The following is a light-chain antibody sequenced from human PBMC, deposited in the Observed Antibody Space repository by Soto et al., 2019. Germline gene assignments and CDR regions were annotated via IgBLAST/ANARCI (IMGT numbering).Light chain of an antibody. V-gene: IGKV3-20*01. CDR1: QSVSSSN. CDR2: GAS. J-gene: IGKJ2*01. Sequence: EIVVTQSPGTLPLSPGERATLSCRASQSVSSSNLAWYQQKPGQAPRLLIYGASSRATGIPDRFSGSGSGTDFTLTISRLEPEDFAVYYCQQYTRSMYTFGQGTKVDIK. CDR3: QQYTRSMYT.